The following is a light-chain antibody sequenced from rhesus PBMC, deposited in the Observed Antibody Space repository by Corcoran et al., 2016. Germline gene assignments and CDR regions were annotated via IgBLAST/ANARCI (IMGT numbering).Light chain of an antibody. V-gene: IGKV1-66*01. CDR1: QGINNY. J-gene: IGKJ3*01. CDR3: QQFNNSPFT. CDR2: YAS. Sequence: DIQMTQSPSSLSPSVGDRVTITCWASQGINNYLSWYQQKPGKTPNPLIYYASSLETGVPSRFSGGGSGTDYTLTISSLQPEDIATYYCQQFNNSPFTFGPGTKLDI.